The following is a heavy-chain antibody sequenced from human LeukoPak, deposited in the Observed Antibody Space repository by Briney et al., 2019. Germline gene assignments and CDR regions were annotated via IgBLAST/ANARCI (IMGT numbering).Heavy chain of an antibody. CDR3: AKGWSSGSHPIDN. CDR1: GFTFSSYD. CDR2: ISTSGGGT. V-gene: IGHV3-23*01. D-gene: IGHD1-26*01. J-gene: IGHJ4*02. Sequence: PGGSLRLSCAASGFTFSSYDMSWVRQAPGKGLEWVSGISTSGGGTYYADSVKGRFTISRDNFKNTLYLQMNSLRAEDTAVYSCAKGWSSGSHPIDNWGQGTLVTVSS.